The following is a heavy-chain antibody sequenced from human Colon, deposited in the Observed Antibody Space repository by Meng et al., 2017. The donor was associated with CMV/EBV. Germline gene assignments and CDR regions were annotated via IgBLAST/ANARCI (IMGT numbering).Heavy chain of an antibody. D-gene: IGHD6-19*01. CDR2: LYSGSSV. CDR3: ARHGSGWDTYSVDI. J-gene: IGHJ6*02. CDR1: GFIVNSNF. V-gene: IGHV3-66*02. Sequence: GESLKISCAASGFIVNSNFMNWVRQAPGKGLGWVSVLYSGSSVFYADTVKGRFTISRDTSEHTVYLQLNSLSVDDTAVYFCARHGSGWDTYSVDIWGQGTTVTVSS.